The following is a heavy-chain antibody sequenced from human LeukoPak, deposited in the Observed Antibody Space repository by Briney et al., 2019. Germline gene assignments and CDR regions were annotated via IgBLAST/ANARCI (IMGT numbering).Heavy chain of an antibody. CDR3: ARVSDLFYYDSSGQEAYFDY. CDR2: IYYSGST. V-gene: IGHV4-61*01. D-gene: IGHD3-22*01. J-gene: IGHJ4*02. CDR1: GGSVSSGSYY. Sequence: SETLSLTCTVSGGSVSSGSYYWSWIRQPPGKGLEWIGNIYYSGSTYYNPSLKSRVTISVDTSKNQFSLKLSSVTAADTAVYYCARVSDLFYYDSSGQEAYFDYWGQGTLVTVSP.